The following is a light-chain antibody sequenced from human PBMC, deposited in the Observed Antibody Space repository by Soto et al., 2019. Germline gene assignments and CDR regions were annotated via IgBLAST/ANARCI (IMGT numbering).Light chain of an antibody. J-gene: IGLJ2*01. CDR3: SSYTSSSTVI. Sequence: QSALTQPASVSGSPGQSITISCTGTSSDVGSYNYVSWYQQHPGKAPKFIIYDVRNRPSGVSNRFSGSRSGNTASLTISGLQAEDEADYYCSSYTSSSTVIFGGGTKLTVL. CDR1: SSDVGSYNY. CDR2: DVR. V-gene: IGLV2-14*03.